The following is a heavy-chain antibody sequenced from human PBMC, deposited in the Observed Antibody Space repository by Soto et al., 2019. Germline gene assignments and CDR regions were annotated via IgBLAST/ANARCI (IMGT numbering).Heavy chain of an antibody. CDR3: ARSDGIAVAGNYYYGMDV. J-gene: IGHJ6*02. Sequence: SETLSLTCTVSGGSISSYYWSWIRRPPGKGLEWIGYIYYSGSTNYNPSLKSRVTISVDTSKNQFSLKLSSVTAADTAVYYCARSDGIAVAGNYYYGMDVWGQGTTVTVSS. CDR2: IYYSGST. V-gene: IGHV4-59*01. D-gene: IGHD6-19*01. CDR1: GGSISSYY.